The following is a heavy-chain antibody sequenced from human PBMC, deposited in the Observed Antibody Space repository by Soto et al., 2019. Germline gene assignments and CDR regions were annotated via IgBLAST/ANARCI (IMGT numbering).Heavy chain of an antibody. CDR2: IGTAGDT. CDR1: GFTFSSYD. D-gene: IGHD4-17*01. J-gene: IGHJ4*02. CDR3: ARGQLTTVPIFRY. V-gene: IGHV3-13*01. Sequence: EVQLVESGGGLVQPGGSLRLSCAASGFTFSSYDIHWVRQATGKGLEWVSAIGTAGDTYYPGSVKGRFTISRENAKNSLYLYMNSLRAGDTAVYYCARGQLTTVPIFRYWGQGTLVTVSS.